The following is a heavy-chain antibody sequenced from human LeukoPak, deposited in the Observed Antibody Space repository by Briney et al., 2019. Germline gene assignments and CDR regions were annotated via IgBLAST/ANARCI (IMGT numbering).Heavy chain of an antibody. J-gene: IGHJ3*02. CDR3: ARASGLWQPDI. D-gene: IGHD6-13*01. CDR2: IYHSGST. CDR1: GGSISSGGYS. Sequence: SETLSLTCAVSGGSISSGGYSWSWIRQPPGKGLEWIGYIYHSGSTYYSPSLKSRVTISVDRSKNQFSLKLSSVTAADTAVYYCARASGLWQPDIWGQGTMVTVSS. V-gene: IGHV4-30-2*01.